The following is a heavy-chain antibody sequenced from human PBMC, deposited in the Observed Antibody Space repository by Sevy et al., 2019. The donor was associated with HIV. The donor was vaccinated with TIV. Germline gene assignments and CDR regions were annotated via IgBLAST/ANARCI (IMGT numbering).Heavy chain of an antibody. D-gene: IGHD6-19*01. V-gene: IGHV3-53*01. Sequence: GGSLRLSCAASGFTVSSNYMSWVRQGPGEGLEWVSVVYSTGRTFYADSVKGRFTLSRDNSKNTLYLQMNSLRAEDTAVYYCARATSSGWYWAFDYWGQGTLVTVSS. CDR3: ARATSSGWYWAFDY. CDR2: VYSTGRT. J-gene: IGHJ4*02. CDR1: GFTVSSNY.